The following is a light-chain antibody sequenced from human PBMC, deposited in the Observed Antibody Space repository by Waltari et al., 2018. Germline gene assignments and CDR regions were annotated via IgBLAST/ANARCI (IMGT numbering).Light chain of an antibody. CDR1: QSVTRT. Sequence: ELVLTQSPGTLSLSPGDSATLSCRASQSVTRTLAWYHQKPGQAPSLLIYGASIRATGVPDRFSGSGSGTDFSLTISRLEPEDFAVYYCQHYVTLPVTFGQGTKVEIK. CDR3: QHYVTLPVT. V-gene: IGKV3-20*01. J-gene: IGKJ1*01. CDR2: GAS.